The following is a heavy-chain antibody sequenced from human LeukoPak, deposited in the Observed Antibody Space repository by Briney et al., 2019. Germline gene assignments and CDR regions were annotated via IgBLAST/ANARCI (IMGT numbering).Heavy chain of an antibody. CDR3: TRVLVGVIATQNGDY. V-gene: IGHV4-30-4*01. J-gene: IGHJ4*02. D-gene: IGHD3-22*01. Sequence: SQTLSLTCTVSVCSISRGDYYWSCIRQPPGKGGEWIGYIYYSGSTYYNPSLKRRVTISVHTSKNQFSLRLSPVTAADAAVYYCTRVLVGVIATQNGDYWGQGNMVNVSS. CDR1: VCSISRGDYY. CDR2: IYYSGST.